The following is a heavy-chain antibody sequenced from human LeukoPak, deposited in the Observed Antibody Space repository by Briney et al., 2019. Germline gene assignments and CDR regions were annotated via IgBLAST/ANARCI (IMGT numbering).Heavy chain of an antibody. V-gene: IGHV4-59*01. Sequence: PSETLSLTCTVSSGSFRTYYWSWIRQPPGKGLEWIGYIYYSGSTNYNPSLKSRVTIAVDTSKNQFSLKLASVTAADTAVYYCARDSGNDKTARGSLSLWGQGTLVTVSS. CDR1: SGSFRTYY. J-gene: IGHJ4*02. CDR3: ARDSGNDKTARGSLSL. D-gene: IGHD5-12*01. CDR2: IYYSGST.